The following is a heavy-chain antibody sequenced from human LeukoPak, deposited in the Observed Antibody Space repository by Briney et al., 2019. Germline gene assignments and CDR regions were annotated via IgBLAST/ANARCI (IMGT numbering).Heavy chain of an antibody. D-gene: IGHD3-10*01. CDR3: ARAAWDYYGSGSF. CDR2: ISSSSSYI. CDR1: GFTFSSYS. Sequence: GGSLRLSCAASGFTFSSYSMNWVRQAPGKGLEWVSSISSSSSYIYYADSVKGRFTISRDNAKNSLYLQMNSLRAEDTAVYYCARAAWDYYGSGSFWGQGTLVTVSS. J-gene: IGHJ1*01. V-gene: IGHV3-21*01.